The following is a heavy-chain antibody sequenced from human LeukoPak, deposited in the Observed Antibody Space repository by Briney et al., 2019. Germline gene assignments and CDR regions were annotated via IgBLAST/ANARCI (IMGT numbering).Heavy chain of an antibody. CDR2: IYYSGST. CDR1: GGSISSYY. Sequence: SETLSLTCTVSGGSISSYYWSWIRQPSGKGLEWIGYIYYSGSTNYNPSLKSRVTISVDTSKNQFSLKLSSVTAADTAVYYCAGDRHYYDSSGYYSIFDCWGQGTLVTVSS. D-gene: IGHD3-22*01. J-gene: IGHJ4*02. V-gene: IGHV4-59*01. CDR3: AGDRHYYDSSGYYSIFDC.